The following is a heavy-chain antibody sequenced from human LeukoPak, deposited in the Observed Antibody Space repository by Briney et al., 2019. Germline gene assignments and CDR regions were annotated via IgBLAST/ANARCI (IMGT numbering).Heavy chain of an antibody. Sequence: GESLKISCAASGFTFSDYDMHWVRQAAGKSLEWVSGIGIVGDTHYPGAVKGRFTISRENAKNSLYLQMNSLRAGDTAVYYCTRDRYGMDVWGQGTTVTVSS. V-gene: IGHV3-13*01. CDR3: TRDRYGMDV. J-gene: IGHJ6*02. CDR1: GFTFSDYD. CDR2: IGIVGDT.